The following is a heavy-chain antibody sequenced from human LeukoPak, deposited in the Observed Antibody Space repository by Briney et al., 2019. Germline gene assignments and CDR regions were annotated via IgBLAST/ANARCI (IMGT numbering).Heavy chain of an antibody. CDR2: IYYSGST. J-gene: IGHJ5*02. D-gene: IGHD1-20*01. CDR1: GGSISSSSYY. Sequence: SETLSLTCTVSGGSISSSSYYWGWIRQPPGKGLEWIGSIYYSGSTYYNPSLKSRVTISVDTSKNQFSLKLSSVTAADTAVYYCARVDKWKGWFDPWGQGTLVTVSS. V-gene: IGHV4-39*07. CDR3: ARVDKWKGWFDP.